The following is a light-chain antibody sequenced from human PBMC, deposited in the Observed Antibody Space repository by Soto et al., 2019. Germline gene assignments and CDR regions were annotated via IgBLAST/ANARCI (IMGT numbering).Light chain of an antibody. V-gene: IGKV1-8*01. J-gene: IGKJ1*01. CDR2: AAS. Sequence: AIRMTQSPSSFSASTGDRVTITCRASQGIGSYLAWYQQKPGKAPKLLIYAASTLQSGVPSRFSGSGSGTDFTLTISCLQSEDFATYYCQQYYSYPWTFVQGTKVEIK. CDR1: QGIGSY. CDR3: QQYYSYPWT.